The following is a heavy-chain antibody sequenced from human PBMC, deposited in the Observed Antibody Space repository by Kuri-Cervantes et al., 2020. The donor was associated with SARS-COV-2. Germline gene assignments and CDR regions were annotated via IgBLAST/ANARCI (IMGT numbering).Heavy chain of an antibody. Sequence: GESLKISCAASGFTVSSNYMSWVRQAPGKGLERVSVIYSGGSTYYADSVKGRFTISRGNSKNTLYLQMNSLRAEDTAVYYCARDFEEDRTNGVVYYMDVWGKGTTVTVSS. V-gene: IGHV3-66*02. CDR1: GFTVSSNY. J-gene: IGHJ6*03. D-gene: IGHD2-8*01. CDR2: IYSGGST. CDR3: ARDFEEDRTNGVVYYMDV.